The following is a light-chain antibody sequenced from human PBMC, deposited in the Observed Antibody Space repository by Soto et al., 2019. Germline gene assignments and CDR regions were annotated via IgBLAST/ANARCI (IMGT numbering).Light chain of an antibody. CDR1: QTVSRN. CDR3: QQANNWPWT. Sequence: EIVMTQSPATLSVSPGERATLSCRASQTVSRNLAWYQQKPGQAPRLLFHGASTRATGVPARFSGSGSGSEFTLTFSSLHSEDFAVYFCQQANNWPWTFGQGTKVEIK. CDR2: GAS. V-gene: IGKV3-15*01. J-gene: IGKJ1*01.